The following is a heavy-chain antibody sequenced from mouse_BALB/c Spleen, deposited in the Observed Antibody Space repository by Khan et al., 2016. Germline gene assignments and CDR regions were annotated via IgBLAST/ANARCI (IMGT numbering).Heavy chain of an antibody. CDR1: GYSITSGYY. D-gene: IGHD1-1*01. V-gene: IGHV3-6*02. CDR3: ALLLRPLDY. CDR2: ISYDGSN. J-gene: IGHJ2*01. Sequence: EVQLQESGPGLVKPSQSLSLTCSVTGYSITSGYYWNWIRQFPGSKLEWMGYISYDGSNNYNPSLKNRISITRDTSKNQFFLKLNSVTTEDTATYYCALLLRPLDYWGQGTTLTVSS.